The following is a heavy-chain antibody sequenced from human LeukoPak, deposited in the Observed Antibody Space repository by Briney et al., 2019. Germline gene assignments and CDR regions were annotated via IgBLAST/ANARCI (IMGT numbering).Heavy chain of an antibody. CDR2: ICSDGGKT. J-gene: IGHJ4*02. Sequence: GGSLRLSCSVSGFTFSTYAMHWVRQAPGKGLEYVSSICSDGGKTYYADSVKGRFTIARDNSKNTLYLQMSSLRAEDTAVYYCVKDRWVDYWGQGALVTVSS. CDR3: VKDRWVDY. V-gene: IGHV3-64D*09. CDR1: GFTFSTYA. D-gene: IGHD1-26*01.